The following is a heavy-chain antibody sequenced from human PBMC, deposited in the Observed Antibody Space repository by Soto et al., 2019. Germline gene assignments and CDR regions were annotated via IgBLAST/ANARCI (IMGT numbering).Heavy chain of an antibody. CDR1: GFSLNTRAVC. Sequence: SGPTCEPTQTLTLTCTFSGFSLNTRAVCVSWIRQPPGKALEWLALIDWDDDKYYSTSLKTRLTISKDTSKNQVVLTMTNLDPMDTATYYCAWVVTASTYYFDYWGQGTLVTVSS. CDR3: AWVVTASTYYFDY. CDR2: IDWDDDK. D-gene: IGHD2-21*02. J-gene: IGHJ4*02. V-gene: IGHV2-70*01.